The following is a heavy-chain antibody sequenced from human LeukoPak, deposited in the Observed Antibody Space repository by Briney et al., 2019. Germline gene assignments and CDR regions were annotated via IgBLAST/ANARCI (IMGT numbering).Heavy chain of an antibody. CDR3: ARDGGSSWYFDY. Sequence: PGGTLRLSCAASGFTLRCYGMRWVRQVRGKVLECVYAISGSGDGTYYADSVKGRFTISRDNSKNTLYLQMNSLRAEDTAVYYCARDGGSSWYFDYWGQGTLATVSS. V-gene: IGHV3-23*01. CDR1: GFTLRCYG. D-gene: IGHD6-13*01. J-gene: IGHJ4*02. CDR2: ISGSGDGT.